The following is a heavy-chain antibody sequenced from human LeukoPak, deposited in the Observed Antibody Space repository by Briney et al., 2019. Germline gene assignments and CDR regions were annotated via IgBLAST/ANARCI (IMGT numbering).Heavy chain of an antibody. CDR2: TYYSGST. V-gene: IGHV4-30-4*08. CDR3: GAGDSSGQIDY. D-gene: IGHD3-22*01. J-gene: IGHJ4*02. CDR1: GGSISSGDYY. Sequence: PSETLSLTCTVSGGSISSGDYYWSWIRQPPGKGLEWIGYTYYSGSTYYNPSLKSRVTISVDTSKNQFSLKLSSVTAADTAVYYCGAGDSSGQIDYWGQGTLVTVSP.